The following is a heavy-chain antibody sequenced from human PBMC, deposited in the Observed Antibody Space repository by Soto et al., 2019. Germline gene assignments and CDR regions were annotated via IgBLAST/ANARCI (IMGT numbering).Heavy chain of an antibody. D-gene: IGHD3-9*01. CDR2: VYYTGTT. CDR1: GGSISSTDHY. J-gene: IGHJ4*02. V-gene: IGHV4-39*01. Sequence: QLQLQESGPGLVKPSETLSLTCTVSGGSISSTDHYWGWIRQSPGKGLEWIGSVYYTGTTYYNPSLKSRVTTAGDASKSQFSLTRRSVTAADTAVYYCARQVTYDTLAPPCLLDYWGQGSLVIVSS. CDR3: ARQVTYDTLAPPCLLDY.